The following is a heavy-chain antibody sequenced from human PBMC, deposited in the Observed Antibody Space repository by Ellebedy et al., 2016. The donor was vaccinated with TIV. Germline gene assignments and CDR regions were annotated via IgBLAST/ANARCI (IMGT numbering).Heavy chain of an antibody. J-gene: IGHJ4*02. V-gene: IGHV3-7*03. CDR3: ARGGYGRPFDC. Sequence: GGTLRLSCAASGFTFSNYWMKWVRQAPGKGLEWVANIKLGGSEKYYVDSVKGRFTISRDNAKNSLFLQMNSLRVEDTAVYFCARGGYGRPFDCWGQGTLVTVSS. D-gene: IGHD5-12*01. CDR1: GFTFSNYW. CDR2: IKLGGSEK.